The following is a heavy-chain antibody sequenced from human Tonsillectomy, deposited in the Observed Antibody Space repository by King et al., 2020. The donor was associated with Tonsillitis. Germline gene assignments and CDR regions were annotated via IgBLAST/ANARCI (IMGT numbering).Heavy chain of an antibody. D-gene: IGHD3-22*01. Sequence: QLVQSGAEVKKPGASVKVSCKASGYTFTGYYMHWVRQAPGQGLEWMGWINPNSGGTNYAQKFQGRVTMTRDTSISTAYMELSRLRSDDTAVYYCARVPYYYNSSGPRAGYGMDVWGQGTTVTVSS. J-gene: IGHJ6*02. CDR3: ARVPYYYNSSGPRAGYGMDV. CDR2: INPNSGGT. CDR1: GYTFTGYY. V-gene: IGHV1-2*02.